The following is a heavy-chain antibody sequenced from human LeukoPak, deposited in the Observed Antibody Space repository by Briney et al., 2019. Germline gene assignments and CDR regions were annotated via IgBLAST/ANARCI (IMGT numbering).Heavy chain of an antibody. V-gene: IGHV3-7*01. CDR3: ARDRGVDDYVWGSYRYPYYYMDV. D-gene: IGHD3-16*02. CDR2: IKQDGSEK. Sequence: GGSLRLSCAASGFTFSSYWMSWVRQAPGKGLEWVANIKQDGSEKYYVDSVKGRFTISRDNAKNSLYLQMNSLRAEDTAVYYCARDRGVDDYVWGSYRYPYYYMDVWGKGTTVTVSS. J-gene: IGHJ6*03. CDR1: GFTFSSYW.